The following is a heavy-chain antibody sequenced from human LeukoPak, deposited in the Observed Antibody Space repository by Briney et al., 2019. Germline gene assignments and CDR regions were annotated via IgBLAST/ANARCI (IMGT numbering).Heavy chain of an antibody. D-gene: IGHD2-2*01. Sequence: GGSLRLSCAASEFSLSTKWMHWVRQTPGKGLEWVAELNEDGSVKYYVDSVKGRFTISRDNAKSLLFLQMYNLRTEDTGVYFCANVRRSTVSYWGRGTLVTVSS. CDR3: ANVRRSTVSY. V-gene: IGHV3-7*01. CDR2: LNEDGSVK. CDR1: EFSLSTKW. J-gene: IGHJ4*02.